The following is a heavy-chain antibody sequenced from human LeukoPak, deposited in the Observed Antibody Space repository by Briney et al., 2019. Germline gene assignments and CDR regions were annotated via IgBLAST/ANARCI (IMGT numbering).Heavy chain of an antibody. D-gene: IGHD6-19*01. CDR1: GFTFSNYD. Sequence: GGSLRLSCAASGFTFSNYDMSWVRQAPGKGPEWVSSISDSGGSTYYADSVKGRFTISRDNSKNTLYLQMTNLRAADTAVYYCAKDLSRAVAADWFDPWDQGSLVTVSS. J-gene: IGHJ5*02. V-gene: IGHV3-23*01. CDR3: AKDLSRAVAADWFDP. CDR2: ISDSGGST.